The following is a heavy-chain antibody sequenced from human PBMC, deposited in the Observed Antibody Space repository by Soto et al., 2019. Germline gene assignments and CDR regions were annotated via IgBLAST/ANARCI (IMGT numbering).Heavy chain of an antibody. Sequence: GGSLRLSCAASGFTFSRFWMHWVRQAPGKGLVWVSRINTDGSSTTYADSVKGRFTISRDNAKNTLYLQMDSLRVEDTAVYFCASVPGSPGYHGLDVWGQGTTVTVSS. D-gene: IGHD6-19*01. CDR2: INTDGSST. V-gene: IGHV3-74*01. CDR3: ASVPGSPGYHGLDV. J-gene: IGHJ6*02. CDR1: GFTFSRFW.